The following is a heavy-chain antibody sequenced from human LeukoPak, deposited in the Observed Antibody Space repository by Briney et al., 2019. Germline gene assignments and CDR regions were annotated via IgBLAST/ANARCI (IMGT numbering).Heavy chain of an antibody. J-gene: IGHJ6*03. V-gene: IGHV1-2*02. CDR2: INPNSGGT. D-gene: IGHD1-14*01. CDR3: AAPSVSVRRKLDYYYYYMDV. CDR1: GYTFTGYY. Sequence: ASVKVSCKASGYTFTGYYMHWVRQAPGQGLEWMGWINPNSGGTNYAQKFQGRVTMTRDTSISTAYMELSRLRSDDTAVYYCAAPSVSVRRKLDYYYYYMDVWGKGTTVTVSS.